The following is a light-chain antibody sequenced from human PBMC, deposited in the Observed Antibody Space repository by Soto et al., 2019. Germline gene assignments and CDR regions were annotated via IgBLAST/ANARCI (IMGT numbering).Light chain of an antibody. CDR1: QSISSS. V-gene: IGKV3-11*01. J-gene: IGKJ4*02. Sequence: EIVLTQSPATLSLSPGERATLSCRASQSISSSLAWYQQKPGQAPRLLIYDASNRATGIPSRFSGSGSGTDFTITISSIEHEDVSVYYCQQRSWPHLTFGGGTRVEIK. CDR3: QQRSWPHLT. CDR2: DAS.